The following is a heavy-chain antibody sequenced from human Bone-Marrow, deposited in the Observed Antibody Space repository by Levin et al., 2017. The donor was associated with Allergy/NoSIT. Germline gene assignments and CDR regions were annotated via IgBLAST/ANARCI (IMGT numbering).Heavy chain of an antibody. V-gene: IGHV1-69*13. Sequence: GASVKVSCKASGGTFSSYAISWVRQAPGQGLEWMGGIIPIFGTANYAQKFQGRVTITADESTSTAYMELSSLRSEDTAVYYCARVQTTYYDILTGYYKPEGGAFDIWGQGTMVTVSS. CDR1: GGTFSSYA. CDR2: IIPIFGTA. D-gene: IGHD3-9*01. CDR3: ARVQTTYYDILTGYYKPEGGAFDI. J-gene: IGHJ3*02.